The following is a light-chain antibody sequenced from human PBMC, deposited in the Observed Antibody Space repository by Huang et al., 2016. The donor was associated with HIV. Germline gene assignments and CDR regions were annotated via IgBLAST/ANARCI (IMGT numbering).Light chain of an antibody. CDR3: QQRSSGVT. J-gene: IGKJ4*01. V-gene: IGKV3-11*01. CDR1: QSVGNY. CDR2: DTS. Sequence: IVLTQSPATLSWYPGERVTLSCRASQSVGNYIAWYPQHPGQSPKLLSYDTSNRATGTPGRFSGSGSGTDFTLTISSLQSEDFAVYYCQQRSSGVTFGGGTKVQVK.